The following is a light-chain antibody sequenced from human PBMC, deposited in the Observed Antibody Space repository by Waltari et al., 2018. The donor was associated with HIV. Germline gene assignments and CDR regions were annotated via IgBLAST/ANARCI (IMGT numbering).Light chain of an antibody. CDR3: SSYTGSSTYV. CDR2: EVT. J-gene: IGLJ1*01. V-gene: IGLV2-14*01. CDR1: GSDIGGSDY. Sequence: QSALTQPASVSGSPGQSLTIPCTGTGSDIGGSDYVSWYQQHPGKAPKLMIYEVTNRPSGVSNRFSGSKSGNTASLTISGLQAEDEADYYCSSYTGSSTYVFGTGTKVTVL.